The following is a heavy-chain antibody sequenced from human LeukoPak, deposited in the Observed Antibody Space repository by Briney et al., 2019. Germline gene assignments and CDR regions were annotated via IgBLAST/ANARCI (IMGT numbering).Heavy chain of an antibody. CDR2: ISYDGSNK. CDR3: ARDHPNCSGGSCYGPIDY. CDR1: TFTFSRYA. D-gene: IGHD2-15*01. Sequence: GGSLRLSCAASTFTFSRYAMAWARPAPGKGLEWVAVISYDGSNKYYADSVKGRFTISRDNSKNTLYLQMNSLRAEDTAVYYCARDHPNCSGGSCYGPIDYWGQGTLVTVYS. V-gene: IGHV3-30*04. J-gene: IGHJ4*02.